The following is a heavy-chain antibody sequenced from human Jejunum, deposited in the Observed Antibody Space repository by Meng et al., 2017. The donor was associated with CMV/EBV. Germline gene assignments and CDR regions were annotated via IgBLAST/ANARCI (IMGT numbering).Heavy chain of an antibody. Sequence: CAASGFSFSSTWMGWVRQGPGKGLEWVANIKPDGSENWSTDSVKGRFTISRDNAKNSLFLQMNSLKADDTAVYFCATLGFRRIDYWGQGTLVTVSS. J-gene: IGHJ4*02. CDR2: IKPDGSEN. V-gene: IGHV3-7*01. D-gene: IGHD5-18*01. CDR1: GFSFSSTW. CDR3: ATLGFRRIDY.